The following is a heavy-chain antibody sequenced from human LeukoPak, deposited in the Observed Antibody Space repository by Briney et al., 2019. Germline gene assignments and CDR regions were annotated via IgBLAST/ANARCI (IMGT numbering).Heavy chain of an antibody. Sequence: PSETLSLTCTVSGYSISSGYYWGWIRQPPGKGLEWIGSIYHSGSTYYNPSLKSRVTISVDTSKNQFSLKLSSVTAADTAVYYCASRVYSGYVVDYWGQGTLVTVSS. J-gene: IGHJ4*02. V-gene: IGHV4-38-2*02. CDR2: IYHSGST. CDR3: ASRVYSGYVVDY. D-gene: IGHD5-12*01. CDR1: GYSISSGYY.